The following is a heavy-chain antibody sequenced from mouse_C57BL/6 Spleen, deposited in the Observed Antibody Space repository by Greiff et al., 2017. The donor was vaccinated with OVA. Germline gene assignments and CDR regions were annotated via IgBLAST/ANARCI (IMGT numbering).Heavy chain of an antibody. CDR3: ARRGTGFAY. CDR2: ISSGGSYT. J-gene: IGHJ3*01. D-gene: IGHD3-3*01. Sequence: DVKLVESGGDLVKPGGSLKLSCAASGFTFSSYGMSWVRQTPDKRLEWVATISSGGSYTYYPDSVKGRFTISRDNAKNTLYLQMSSLKSEDTAMYYCARRGTGFAYWGQGTLVTVSA. V-gene: IGHV5-6*02. CDR1: GFTFSSYG.